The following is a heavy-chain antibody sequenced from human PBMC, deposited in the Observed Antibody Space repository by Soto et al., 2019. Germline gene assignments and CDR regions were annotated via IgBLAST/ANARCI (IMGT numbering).Heavy chain of an antibody. V-gene: IGHV3-66*01. CDR1: GFTVSSNY. CDR3: ARAPYANDAFDI. Sequence: GGSLRLSCAASGFTVSSNYMSWVRQAPGKGLEWVSVIYSGGSTYYADSVKGRFTISRDNSKNTLYLQMNSLRAEDTAVYYCARAPYANDAFDIWGQGTMVTVSS. D-gene: IGHD4-17*01. J-gene: IGHJ3*02. CDR2: IYSGGST.